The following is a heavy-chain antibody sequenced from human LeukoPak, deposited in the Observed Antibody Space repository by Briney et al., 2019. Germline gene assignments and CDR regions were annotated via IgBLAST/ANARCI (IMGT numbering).Heavy chain of an antibody. Sequence: WASVKVSCKASGYTFTSYGISWVRQAPGQGLEWMGWISAYNGNTNYAQKLQGRVTMTTDTSTSTAYMELRSLRPDDTAVYYCARDRIIWNYAWFDPWGQGTLVTVSS. CDR3: ARDRIIWNYAWFDP. J-gene: IGHJ5*02. V-gene: IGHV1-18*01. CDR1: GYTFTSYG. D-gene: IGHD1-7*01. CDR2: ISAYNGNT.